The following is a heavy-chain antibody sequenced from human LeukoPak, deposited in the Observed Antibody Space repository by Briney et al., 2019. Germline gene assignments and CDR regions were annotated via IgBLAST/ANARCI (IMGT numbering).Heavy chain of an antibody. CDR2: IFHTGST. CDR1: GGSISSYY. J-gene: IGHJ4*02. V-gene: IGHV4-59*08. Sequence: SETPSLTCIVSGGSISSYYWSWIRQPPGKGLEWIGYIFHTGSTNYNPSLKSRVTMSIDTSKNQLSLRLSSVTAADTAVYYCARQPYTVGAYYFDYWGPGTQVPVSS. CDR3: ARQPYTVGAYYFDY. D-gene: IGHD1-26*01.